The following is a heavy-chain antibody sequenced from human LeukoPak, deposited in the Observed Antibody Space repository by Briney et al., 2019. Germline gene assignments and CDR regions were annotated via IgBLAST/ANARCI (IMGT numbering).Heavy chain of an antibody. CDR3: AKIRMAGSSTWYPNDH. Sequence: PGGSLRLSCAASGFSLSSYAMSWVRQTPGKGLEWVSGISGSDGSTYYADSVKGRFTLSRDNSKNTLYLQMNRLRAEDTAVYYCAKIRMAGSSTWYPNDHWGQGTLVTVSS. D-gene: IGHD6-13*01. CDR1: GFSLSSYA. V-gene: IGHV3-23*01. J-gene: IGHJ4*02. CDR2: ISGSDGST.